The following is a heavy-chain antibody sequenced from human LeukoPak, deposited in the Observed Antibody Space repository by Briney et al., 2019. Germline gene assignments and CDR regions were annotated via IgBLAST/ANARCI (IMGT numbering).Heavy chain of an antibody. CDR3: ARDERYSGSYSIDY. CDR2: IIPIFGTA. V-gene: IGHV1-69*05. J-gene: IGHJ4*02. Sequence: ASVKVSCKASGGTFSSYAISWVRQAPGQGLEWMGGIIPIFGTANYAQKLQGRVTMTTDTSTSTAYMELRSLRSDDTAVYYCARDERYSGSYSIDYWGQGTLVTVSS. CDR1: GGTFSSYA. D-gene: IGHD1-26*01.